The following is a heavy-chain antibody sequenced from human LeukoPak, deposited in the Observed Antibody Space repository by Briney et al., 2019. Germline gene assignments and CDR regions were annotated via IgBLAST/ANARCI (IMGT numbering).Heavy chain of an antibody. J-gene: IGHJ4*02. CDR2: ISSSSSTI. D-gene: IGHD6-13*01. CDR1: GFTFSNYD. Sequence: GGSLRLSCAASGFTFSNYDMNWVRQPPGKGLEWVSYISSSSSTIYYADSVKGRFTISRDNAKNSLYLQMNSLRAEDTAVYYCARPNVYSSSWYYFDYWGQGTLVTVSS. V-gene: IGHV3-48*04. CDR3: ARPNVYSSSWYYFDY.